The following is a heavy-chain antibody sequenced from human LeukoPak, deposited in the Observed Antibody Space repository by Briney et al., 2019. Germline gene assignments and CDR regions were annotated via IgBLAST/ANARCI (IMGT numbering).Heavy chain of an antibody. CDR2: TFNDGTT. D-gene: IGHD1-26*01. CDR3: AIRNRSYAYYFDC. CDR1: GFTVSRKF. J-gene: IGHJ4*02. V-gene: IGHV3-53*01. Sequence: GGSLRLSCAASGFTVSRKFMTWVRQAPGKGLEWDSLTFNDGTTYYAASVRGRFSVSRDNSKNTLYLQMNSLRAEDSALYYCAIRNRSYAYYFDCWGQGTLVAVSP.